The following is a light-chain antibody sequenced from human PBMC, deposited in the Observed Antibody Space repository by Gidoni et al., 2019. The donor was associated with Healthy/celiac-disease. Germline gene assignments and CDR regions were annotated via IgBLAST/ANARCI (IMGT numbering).Light chain of an antibody. Sequence: SYVLTQPPSVSVAPGKTAIITCGGNNIGGKSVNWYQQKPGKAPVLVSYYESDRPSGILERFSGTNAGNTATLTISWVEAGDEADYYCQVWDTTSDHVVFGGGTTLTVL. J-gene: IGLJ2*01. CDR3: QVWDTTSDHVV. CDR1: NIGGKS. V-gene: IGLV3-21*04. CDR2: YES.